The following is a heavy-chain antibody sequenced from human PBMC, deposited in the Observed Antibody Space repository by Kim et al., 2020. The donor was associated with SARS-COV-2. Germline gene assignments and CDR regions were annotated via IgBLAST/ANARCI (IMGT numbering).Heavy chain of an antibody. J-gene: IGHJ3*02. Sequence: GGSLRLSCAASGFTFSSYWMSWVGQAPGKGLEWVANIKQDGSEKYYVDSVKGRFTISRDNAKNSLYLQMNSLRAEDTAGYYCARESPWGSGDDDDAFDIWGQGTMVTVSS. D-gene: IGHD5-12*01. CDR1: GFTFSSYW. V-gene: IGHV3-7*01. CDR3: ARESPWGSGDDDDAFDI. CDR2: IKQDGSEK.